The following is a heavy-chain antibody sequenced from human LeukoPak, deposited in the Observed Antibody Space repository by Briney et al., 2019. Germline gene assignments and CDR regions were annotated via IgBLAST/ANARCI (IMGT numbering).Heavy chain of an antibody. V-gene: IGHV3-74*01. CDR1: GFSFSSYW. J-gene: IGHJ4*02. CDR3: ARDRHGDY. CDR2: LNTDGSST. Sequence: GGSLRLSCAASGFSFSSYWMHWVRQAPGKGLVWVSRLNTDGSSTNYADSVKGRFTISRDNAKNTLYLQMNSLRAEDTAVYYCARDRHGDYWGQGTLVTVSS.